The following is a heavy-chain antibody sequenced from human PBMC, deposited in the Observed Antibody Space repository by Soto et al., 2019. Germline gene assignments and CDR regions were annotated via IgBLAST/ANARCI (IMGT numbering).Heavy chain of an antibody. Sequence: SVKVSCKASGYSISAYYIHWVRQAPGQGLEWMGWIDPKNGGTVSAQKFQGRLTMTRDTSISTVYMDLSGLTSDDTALYYCGRDDYGIFPYWGQGSLVTVSS. V-gene: IGHV1-2*02. D-gene: IGHD3-10*01. CDR2: IDPKNGGT. CDR1: GYSISAYY. CDR3: GRDDYGIFPY. J-gene: IGHJ4*02.